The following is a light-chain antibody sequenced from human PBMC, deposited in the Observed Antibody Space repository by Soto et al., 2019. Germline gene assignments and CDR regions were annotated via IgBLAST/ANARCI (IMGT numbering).Light chain of an antibody. CDR3: QKYNSAPWT. J-gene: IGKJ1*01. V-gene: IGKV1-27*01. Sequence: DIQMTQTPSSLSASVGDRVTISCRASQGISNYLAWYQQKPGTVPKLLIYAASTLQSGVPSRFSGSGSGTDFPLTISSLQPEDVATYYCQKYNSAPWTFGQGTKVEIK. CDR1: QGISNY. CDR2: AAS.